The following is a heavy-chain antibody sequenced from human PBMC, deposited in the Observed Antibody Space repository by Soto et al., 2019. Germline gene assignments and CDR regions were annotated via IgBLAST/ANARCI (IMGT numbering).Heavy chain of an antibody. Sequence: QMQLVQSGPEVKKPGTSVKVSCKASGFTFTSSAVQWVRQARGQRLEWIGWIVVGSGNTNYAQKFQERVTITRDMSTSTAYMELSSLRSEDTAVYYCAAGPVVRGVISPYYYYGMDVWGQGTTVTVSS. D-gene: IGHD3-10*01. J-gene: IGHJ6*02. CDR1: GFTFTSSA. V-gene: IGHV1-58*01. CDR3: AAGPVVRGVISPYYYYGMDV. CDR2: IVVGSGNT.